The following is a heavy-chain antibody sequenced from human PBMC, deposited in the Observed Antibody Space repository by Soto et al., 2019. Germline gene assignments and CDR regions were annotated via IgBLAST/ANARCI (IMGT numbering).Heavy chain of an antibody. Sequence: QVQLQESGPGLVKPSETLSLTCTVSGGSISSDYWSWIRQPPGKRLEWIGSIYYSGYTNYNPSLKRRVTISVATSKKPFSLELRSVTAADTAVYYCARDSVGSGYDWGQGTLVTVSS. V-gene: IGHV4-59*01. D-gene: IGHD5-12*01. CDR1: GGSISSDY. CDR3: ARDSVGSGYD. J-gene: IGHJ4*02. CDR2: IYYSGYT.